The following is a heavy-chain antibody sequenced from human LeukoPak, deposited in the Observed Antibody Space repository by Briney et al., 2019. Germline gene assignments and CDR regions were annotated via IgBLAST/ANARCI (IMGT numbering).Heavy chain of an antibody. CDR1: GFTFSAYA. Sequence: GGSLRLSCAASGFTFSAYAMTWVRQAPGKGLEWVSIIRVNGGGTYYADSVKGRFNIFRNNSENPLYLQMNSLRVDDTAVYYCARVGQYYDFWSGFDFWGQGALVIVSS. CDR3: ARVGQYYDFWSGFDF. D-gene: IGHD3-3*01. CDR2: IRVNGGGT. J-gene: IGHJ4*02. V-gene: IGHV3-23*01.